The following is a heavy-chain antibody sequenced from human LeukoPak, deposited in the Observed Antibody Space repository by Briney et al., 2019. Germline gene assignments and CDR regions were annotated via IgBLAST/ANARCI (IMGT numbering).Heavy chain of an antibody. CDR1: GFTFSNYW. V-gene: IGHV3-7*04. D-gene: IGHD6-19*01. CDR2: IKQDGSAK. Sequence: GASLRLSCAASGFTFSNYWMNWVRQAPGKGLEWVANIKQDGSAKYYVDSVKGRFTISRDNAKNSLYLQMNSLGAEDTAVYYCARTIREQWLTIDYWGQGTLVTFSS. CDR3: ARTIREQWLTIDY. J-gene: IGHJ4*02.